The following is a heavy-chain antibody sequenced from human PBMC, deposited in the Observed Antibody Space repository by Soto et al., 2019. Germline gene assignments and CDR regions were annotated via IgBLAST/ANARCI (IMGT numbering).Heavy chain of an antibody. Sequence: SETLSLTCAVYGGSFSGYYWSWIRQPPGKGLEWIGEINHSGSTNYNPSLKSRVTISVDTSKNQFSLKLSSVTAADTAVYHCARGVGYSYGFNHYFDYWGQGTLVTVSS. V-gene: IGHV4-34*01. D-gene: IGHD5-18*01. CDR3: ARGVGYSYGFNHYFDY. J-gene: IGHJ4*02. CDR2: INHSGST. CDR1: GGSFSGYY.